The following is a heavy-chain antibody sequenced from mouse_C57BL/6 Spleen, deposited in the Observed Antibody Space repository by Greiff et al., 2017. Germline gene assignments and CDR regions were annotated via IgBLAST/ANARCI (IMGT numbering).Heavy chain of an antibody. CDR3: ASGGRMVTVFDY. Sequence: QVHVKQSGPELVKPGASVTISCKASGYAFSSSWMNWLKQRPGKGLVWIGRIYPGDGDTNYNGKFKGKATLTADKSSSTAYMQLSSLTSEDSAVYFCASGGRMVTVFDYWGQGTTLTVSS. V-gene: IGHV1-82*01. CDR2: IYPGDGDT. CDR1: GYAFSSSW. J-gene: IGHJ2*01. D-gene: IGHD2-2*01.